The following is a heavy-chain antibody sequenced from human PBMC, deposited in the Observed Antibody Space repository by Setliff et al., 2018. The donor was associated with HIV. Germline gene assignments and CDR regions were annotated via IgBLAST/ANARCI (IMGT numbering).Heavy chain of an antibody. CDR3: AQIRADSYGYGALGF. V-gene: IGHV2-5*02. Sequence: SGPTLVNPTQTLTLTCTFSGFSLSTSGVGVGWIRQPPGKALEWLAVIYWDDYKHYSPSLKNRLTVTKDNSKNQVVLTMTNMDPVDTATYYCAQIRADSYGYGALGFWGQGTLVTVSS. J-gene: IGHJ4*02. CDR2: IYWDDYK. CDR1: GFSLSTSGVG. D-gene: IGHD5-18*01.